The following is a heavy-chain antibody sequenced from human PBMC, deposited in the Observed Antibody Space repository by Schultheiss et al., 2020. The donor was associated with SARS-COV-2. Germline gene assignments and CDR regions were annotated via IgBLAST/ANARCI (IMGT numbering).Heavy chain of an antibody. D-gene: IGHD2-2*01. CDR3: ARDAGTLGYCSSTSCYADSYGMDV. Sequence: GESLKISCAASGFTFSMYTMHWVRQAPGKGLQWVAVISNDGSNTYYADSVKGRFTISRDNAKNSLYLQMNSLRAEDTAVYYCARDAGTLGYCSSTSCYADSYGMDVWGQGTTVTVSS. CDR1: GFTFSMYT. CDR2: ISNDGSNT. V-gene: IGHV3-30*07. J-gene: IGHJ6*02.